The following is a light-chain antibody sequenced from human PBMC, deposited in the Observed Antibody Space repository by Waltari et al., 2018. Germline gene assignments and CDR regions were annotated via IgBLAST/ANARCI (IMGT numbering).Light chain of an antibody. CDR3: ASETSTTTLYV. CDR1: SSDIGFYTF. Sequence: HSALTQPASVSGSPGQSITIPCTGTSSDIGFYTFVSWYQQHPGKAPKVMIYHVSNRPSGVSNRFSGSKSGNTASLTISVLQPEDEADYYCASETSTTTLYVFGSGTKVTVL. V-gene: IGLV2-14*03. CDR2: HVS. J-gene: IGLJ1*01.